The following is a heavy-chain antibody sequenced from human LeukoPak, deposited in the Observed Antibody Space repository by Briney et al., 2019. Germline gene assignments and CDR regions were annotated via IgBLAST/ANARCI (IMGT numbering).Heavy chain of an antibody. V-gene: IGHV4-34*01. D-gene: IGHD1-1*01. J-gene: IGHJ6*03. CDR1: GESLSGYY. CDR3: ARRGPWWNLRNYYLDV. CDR2: INHNGGT. Sequence: SETLSLTCAVYGESLSGYYWSWMRQPPGKGLEWIGDINHNGGTNYNPSLKSRVTIVVDTSKSQFSLKVTSVTAADTAVYYCARRGPWWNLRNYYLDVWGKGTTVTISS.